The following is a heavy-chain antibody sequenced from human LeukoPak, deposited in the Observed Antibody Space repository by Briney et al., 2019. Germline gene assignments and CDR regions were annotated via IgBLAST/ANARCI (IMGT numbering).Heavy chain of an antibody. Sequence: GETLRLSCAASGFTFSSYGMSWVRQAPGKGLEWVSAISDSGGRTFYADSVKGRFTISRDNAKNSLYLQMNSLRAEDTAVYYCARGRVSHFDYWGQGTLVTVSS. CDR1: GFTFSSYG. CDR2: ISDSGGRT. CDR3: ARGRVSHFDY. V-gene: IGHV3-23*01. J-gene: IGHJ4*02.